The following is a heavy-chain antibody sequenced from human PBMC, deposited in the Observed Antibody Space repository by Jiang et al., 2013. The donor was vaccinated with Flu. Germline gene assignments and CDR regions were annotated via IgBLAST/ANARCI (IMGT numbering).Heavy chain of an antibody. CDR1: GYVFVNYW. D-gene: IGHD3-10*01. V-gene: IGHV5-51*01. CDR2: IYPGNFNI. Sequence: GAEVKKPGESLRISCQGSGYVFVNYWVAWVRQMPGKGLEWMGSIYPGNFNIKYNPSFQGQVSISADTSNSVAFLQWSSLKASDSAIYYCTRHLSASYSAALDHWGQGKPGHRLL. J-gene: IGHJ4*02. CDR3: TRHLSASYSAALDH.